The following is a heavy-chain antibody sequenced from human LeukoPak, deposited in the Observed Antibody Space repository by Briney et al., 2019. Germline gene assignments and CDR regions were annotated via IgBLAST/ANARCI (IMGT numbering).Heavy chain of an antibody. D-gene: IGHD1-7*01. J-gene: IGHJ4*02. Sequence: SETLSLTCTVSGGSISSCYWSWIRQPAGKRLEWIGRISSSGSTNYNPSLKSRVTMSVDSSKNQFSLILISVTAADTAVYYCARDLDWNYADYWGQGTLVTVSS. CDR1: GGSISSCY. CDR2: ISSSGST. V-gene: IGHV4-4*07. CDR3: ARDLDWNYADY.